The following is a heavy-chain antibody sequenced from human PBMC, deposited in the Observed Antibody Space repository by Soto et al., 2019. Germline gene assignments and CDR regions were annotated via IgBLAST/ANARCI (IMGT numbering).Heavy chain of an antibody. J-gene: IGHJ5*01. CDR1: GFMFSSDA. V-gene: IGHV3-23*01. D-gene: IGHD3-22*01. CDR3: AKLTYPSDSTGYYYERVSGWIDS. CDR2: ISASGGTA. Sequence: GSLRLSCAASGFMFSSDAMSLVRQAPGKGLAWVSSISASGGTANLADSVEGRCTISRDNSKSTLYLQMNSLRAEDTAVYYCAKLTYPSDSTGYYYERVSGWIDSWGQGTLVTVSS.